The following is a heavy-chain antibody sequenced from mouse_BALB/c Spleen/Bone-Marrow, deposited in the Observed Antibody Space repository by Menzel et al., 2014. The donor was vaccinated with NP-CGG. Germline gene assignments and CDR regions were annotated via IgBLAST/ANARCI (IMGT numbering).Heavy chain of an antibody. D-gene: IGHD2-4*01. J-gene: IGHJ2*01. V-gene: IGHV5-6*01. CDR3: ARQTYYDYDGYFDY. CDR1: GFTFXSYG. Sequence: EVQVVESGGDLVKPGGSLKLSCAASGFTFXSYGMSWVRQTPDKRLEWVATISSGGSYTYYPDSVKGRFTISRDNAKNTLYPQMSSLKSEDTAMYYCARQTYYDYDGYFDYWGQGTTLTVSS. CDR2: ISSGGSYT.